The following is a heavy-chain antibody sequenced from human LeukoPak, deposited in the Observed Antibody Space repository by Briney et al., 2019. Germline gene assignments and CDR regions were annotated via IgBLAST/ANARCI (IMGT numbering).Heavy chain of an antibody. CDR1: GFTFSSYA. CDR2: ISYDGSNK. V-gene: IGHV3-30*04. D-gene: IGHD1-1*01. Sequence: GGSLRLSCAASGFTFSSYAMHWVRQAPGKGLEWVAVISYDGSNKYYADSVKGRFTISRDNSKNTLYLQMNSLRAEDTAVYYCAREPGTTGYYYTDVWGKGTTVTVSS. J-gene: IGHJ6*03. CDR3: AREPGTTGYYYTDV.